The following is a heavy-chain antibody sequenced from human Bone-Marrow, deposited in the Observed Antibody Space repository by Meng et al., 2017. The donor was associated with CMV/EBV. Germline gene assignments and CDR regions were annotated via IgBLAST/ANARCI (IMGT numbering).Heavy chain of an antibody. CDR2: ISGSGSST. CDR1: GFTFSSYA. CDR3: AKLQYYDFWSGYYSGWFDP. D-gene: IGHD3-3*01. J-gene: IGHJ5*02. Sequence: GESLKISCAASGFTFSSYAMSWVRQAPGKGLEWVSTISGSGSSTYHADSVKGRFTISRDNSKNTLYLQMNSLRAEDTAVYYCAKLQYYDFWSGYYSGWFDPWGQGTLVTISS. V-gene: IGHV3-23*01.